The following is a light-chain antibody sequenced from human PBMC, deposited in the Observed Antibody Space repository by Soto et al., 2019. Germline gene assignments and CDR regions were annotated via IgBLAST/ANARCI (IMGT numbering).Light chain of an antibody. V-gene: IGLV1-47*01. Sequence: QSVLTQPPSASGTPAQRVTISCSGSSSNIGSNYVYWYQQLPGTVPQLLIYRNSERPSGVPDRFSGSKSGTSASLAISGLRSEDEADYYCAAWDDSLSGVVFGGGTKVTVL. CDR3: AAWDDSLSGVV. J-gene: IGLJ2*01. CDR1: SSNIGSNY. CDR2: RNS.